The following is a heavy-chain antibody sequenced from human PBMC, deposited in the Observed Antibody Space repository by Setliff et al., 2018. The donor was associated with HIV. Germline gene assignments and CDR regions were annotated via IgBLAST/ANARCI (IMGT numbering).Heavy chain of an antibody. CDR2: ISTSSSFK. CDR1: GFTFDDYG. Sequence: PGGSLRPSCAASGFTFDDYGMSWVRQAPGKGLEWVSSISTSSSFKYYTDSVKGRFTISRDNAKNSLYLQMNSLRAEDTAVYYCARDHRPYFYDRAWFDPWGQGTLVTVSS. CDR3: ARDHRPYFYDRAWFDP. V-gene: IGHV3-21*01. J-gene: IGHJ5*02. D-gene: IGHD3-22*01.